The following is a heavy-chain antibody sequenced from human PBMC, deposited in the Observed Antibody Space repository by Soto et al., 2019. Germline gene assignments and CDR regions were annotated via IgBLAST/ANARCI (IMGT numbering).Heavy chain of an antibody. Sequence: PGGSLRLSCISSEFTFTSHAMIWVRQAPGKGLEWVSSIGGSGSRTYYSDSVKGRFTISRDNPKNSLFLQMNSLRAEDTAIYFCVKNREDFAYTNYFDYWGQGTLVTVSS. CDR1: EFTFTSHA. J-gene: IGHJ4*02. V-gene: IGHV3-23*01. CDR2: IGGSGSRT. CDR3: VKNREDFAYTNYFDY. D-gene: IGHD1-26*01.